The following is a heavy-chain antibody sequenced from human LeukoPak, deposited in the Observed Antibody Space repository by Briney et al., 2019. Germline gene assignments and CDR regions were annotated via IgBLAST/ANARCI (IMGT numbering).Heavy chain of an antibody. CDR2: INHSGSS. CDR3: ARAYSSSWYWNWFDP. CDR1: GGSFSGYY. V-gene: IGHV4-34*01. J-gene: IGHJ5*02. D-gene: IGHD6-13*01. Sequence: PSETLSLTCAVYGGSFSGYYWSWLRQPPGKGLEWIGEINHSGSSNYKPSLKSRVTISVDTSKNQFSLKVSSVSAADTAVYYCARAYSSSWYWNWFDPWGQGTLVTVSS.